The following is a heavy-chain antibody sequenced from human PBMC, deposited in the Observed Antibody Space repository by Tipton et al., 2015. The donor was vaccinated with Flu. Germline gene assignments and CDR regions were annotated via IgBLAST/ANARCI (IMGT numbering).Heavy chain of an antibody. J-gene: IGHJ4*02. CDR3: ARSTYYYGSGTSDF. CDR2: ISHSGRT. CDR1: AYSISSGYY. D-gene: IGHD3-10*01. Sequence: TLSLTCAVSAYSISSGYYWGWIRQPPGKGLEWIGSISHSGRTYYKPSLKSRVTMSLDTSENQLSLNLRFVTAAGTAVYYCARSTYYYGSGTSDFWGQGTLVTVSS. V-gene: IGHV4-38-2*01.